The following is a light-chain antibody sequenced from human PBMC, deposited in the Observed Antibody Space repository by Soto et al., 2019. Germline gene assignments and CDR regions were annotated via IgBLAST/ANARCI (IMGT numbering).Light chain of an antibody. J-gene: IGKJ1*01. CDR3: QQYNSYKT. CDR2: DSS. Sequence: DIPMTQSPSTLSASVGDRVTITCRASQTISNQLAWYQQKPGKAPKVLIYDSSSLESGVPSRFSGSGSGTEFTLTISGLQRDDFATYYFQQYNSYKTFGQGTKVEIK. V-gene: IGKV1-5*01. CDR1: QTISNQ.